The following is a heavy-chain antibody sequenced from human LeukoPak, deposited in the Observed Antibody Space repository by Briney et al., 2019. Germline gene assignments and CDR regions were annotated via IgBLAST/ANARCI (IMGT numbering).Heavy chain of an antibody. CDR1: GGSISSYY. J-gene: IGHJ5*02. V-gene: IGHV4-4*07. D-gene: IGHD6-13*01. Sequence: PSETPSLTCTVSGGSISSYYWSWIRQPAGKGLEWIGRIDTSGSTNYNPSLKSRVTMSVDTSKNQFSLKLSSVTAADTAVYYCARERVVAAAGYNWFDPWGQGTLVTVSS. CDR2: IDTSGST. CDR3: ARERVVAAAGYNWFDP.